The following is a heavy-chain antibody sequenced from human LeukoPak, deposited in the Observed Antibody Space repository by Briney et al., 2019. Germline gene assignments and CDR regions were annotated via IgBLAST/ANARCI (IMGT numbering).Heavy chain of an antibody. CDR1: GGSFSGYY. V-gene: IGHV4-34*01. CDR2: INHSGST. CDR3: ARVHSNYLQLWLSHFDY. J-gene: IGHJ4*02. Sequence: SETLSLTCAVYGGSFSGYYRSWIRQPPGKGLEWIGEINHSGSTNYNPSLKSRVTISVDTSKNQFSLKLSSVTAADTAVYYCARVHSNYLQLWLSHFDYWGQGTLVTVSS. D-gene: IGHD5-18*01.